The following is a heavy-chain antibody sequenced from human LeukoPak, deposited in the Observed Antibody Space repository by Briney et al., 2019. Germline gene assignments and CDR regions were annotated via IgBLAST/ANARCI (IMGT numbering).Heavy chain of an antibody. Sequence: ASVKISCKVSGYTFTDYYMHWVPQAPGKGREWMGLDDPEDGETIYAEKFQGRATITADTSTDTAYMELSSLRSVDTAVYYCATGESPRKNWLDPWGQGTLVTVSS. J-gene: IGHJ5*02. V-gene: IGHV1-69-2*01. CDR2: DDPEDGET. CDR1: GYTFTDYY. CDR3: ATGESPRKNWLDP.